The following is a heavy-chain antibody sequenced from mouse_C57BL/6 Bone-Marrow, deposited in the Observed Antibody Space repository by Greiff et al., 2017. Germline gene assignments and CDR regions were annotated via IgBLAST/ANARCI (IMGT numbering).Heavy chain of an antibody. CDR3: ARLGWFWCAY. D-gene: IGHD1-1*02. J-gene: IGHJ3*01. CDR2: IYPSSGNT. CDR1: GYTFTSYG. V-gene: IGHV1-81*01. Sequence: QVQLQQSGAELARPGASVKLSCKASGYTFTSYGISWVKQRTGQGLEGIGEIYPSSGNTYYNEKFQGKATLTAEKSSSTSFMEIRSLTSEDSAVYFCARLGWFWCAYWGQGTLVTVSA.